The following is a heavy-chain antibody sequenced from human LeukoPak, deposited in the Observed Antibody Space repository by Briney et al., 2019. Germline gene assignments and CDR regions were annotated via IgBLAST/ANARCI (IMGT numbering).Heavy chain of an antibody. CDR2: IIPIFGTA. D-gene: IGHD2-2*02. Sequence: GASVKVSCKASGGTFSSYAISWVRQAPGQGLEWMGGIIPIFGTANYAQKFQGRVTITTDESTSTAYMELSSLRSEDTAVYYCASRYCSSTSCYSWFDPWGQGTLVTVSS. J-gene: IGHJ5*02. V-gene: IGHV1-69*05. CDR1: GGTFSSYA. CDR3: ASRYCSSTSCYSWFDP.